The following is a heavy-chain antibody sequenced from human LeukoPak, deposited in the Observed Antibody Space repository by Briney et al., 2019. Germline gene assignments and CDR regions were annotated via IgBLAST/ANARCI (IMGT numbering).Heavy chain of an antibody. CDR2: IYSGGST. Sequence: GGSLRLSCAASGFTVSSNYMSWVRQAPGKGLEWVSVIYSGGSTYYADSVKGLFSISRDNSKNTLYLQMNCLRAEDTAVYYCARGRQYSTGWYYFDYWGQGTLVAVSS. D-gene: IGHD6-19*01. CDR1: GFTVSSNY. CDR3: ARGRQYSTGWYYFDY. J-gene: IGHJ4*02. V-gene: IGHV3-53*01.